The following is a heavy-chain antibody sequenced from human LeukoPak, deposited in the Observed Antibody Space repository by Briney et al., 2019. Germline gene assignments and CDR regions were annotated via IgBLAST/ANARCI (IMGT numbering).Heavy chain of an antibody. CDR1: GYTFTGYH. Sequence: ASVKVSCKASGYTFTGYHMHWVRQAPGQGLEWMGWINPSSDGTNFAQNFQGRVTMTRDTSISTVYMELSRLRSDDTAVYYCARERDNRYCSSISCYAFDDWGQGTLVTVSS. V-gene: IGHV1-2*02. CDR3: ARERDNRYCSSISCYAFDD. J-gene: IGHJ4*02. D-gene: IGHD2-2*01. CDR2: INPSSDGT.